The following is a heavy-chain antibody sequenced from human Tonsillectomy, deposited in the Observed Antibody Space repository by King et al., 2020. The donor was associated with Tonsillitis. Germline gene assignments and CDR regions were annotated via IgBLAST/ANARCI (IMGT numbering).Heavy chain of an antibody. CDR3: ARVLRWLQNYLDY. J-gene: IGHJ4*02. D-gene: IGHD5-24*01. CDR2: ISSTGNTI. V-gene: IGHV3-48*03. CDR1: GFTFSNYE. Sequence: DVQLVESGGGLVQPGGSLRLSCAASGFTFSNYEMNWVRQAPGKGLEWVSYISSTGNTIYYADSVRGRFTISRDNAQNSLYLQMNSLRAGDTAVYYCARVLRWLQNYLDYWGQGTLVTVSS.